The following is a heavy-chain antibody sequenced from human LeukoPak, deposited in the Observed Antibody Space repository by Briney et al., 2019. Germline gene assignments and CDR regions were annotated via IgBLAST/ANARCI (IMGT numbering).Heavy chain of an antibody. Sequence: PSETLSLTCTVSGFSIRSGWYWGWIRQPPGKGLEWIGSIYRSGSTYYNPSLKSRVTISVDTSKNQFSLKLSSVTAADTAVYYCARRVGYSGSRRASLDYWGQGTLVTVSS. CDR3: ARRVGYSGSRRASLDY. J-gene: IGHJ4*02. CDR1: GFSIRSGWY. D-gene: IGHD5-12*01. V-gene: IGHV4-38-2*02. CDR2: IYRSGST.